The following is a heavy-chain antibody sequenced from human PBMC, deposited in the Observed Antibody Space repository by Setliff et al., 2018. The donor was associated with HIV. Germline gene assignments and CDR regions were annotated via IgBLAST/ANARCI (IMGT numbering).Heavy chain of an antibody. CDR2: MDPNNGHT. CDR1: GYIFTSYD. Sequence: AASVKVSCKASGYIFTSYDVNWVRQAPGQGLEWMGWMDPNNGHTTYAQNFQGRVTITRDTSVGTAYMELSSLRSEDTAVYYCARALRGFHGSGTQFYYYLDVWGKGTTVTV. CDR3: ARALRGFHGSGTQFYYYLDV. V-gene: IGHV1-8*03. J-gene: IGHJ6*03. D-gene: IGHD3-10*01.